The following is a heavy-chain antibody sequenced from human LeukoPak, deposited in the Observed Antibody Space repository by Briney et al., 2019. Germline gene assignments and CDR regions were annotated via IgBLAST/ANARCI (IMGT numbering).Heavy chain of an antibody. J-gene: IGHJ4*02. CDR1: GGSISSYY. CDR2: IYNSGST. Sequence: PAEILSLTCSVSGGSISSYYWSWIRQPAGKGLEWIGRIYNSGSTNYNPSLKSRVTISVDKSKNQFSLKLSSVTAADTAVYYCARWNSGSSSFDFWGQGTLVTVSS. D-gene: IGHD1-26*01. V-gene: IGHV4-4*07. CDR3: ARWNSGSSSFDF.